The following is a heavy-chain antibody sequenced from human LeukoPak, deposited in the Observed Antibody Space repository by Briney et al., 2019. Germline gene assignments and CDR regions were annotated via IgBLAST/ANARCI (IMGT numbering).Heavy chain of an antibody. CDR3: ARDSYSNYVYYYYGMDV. CDR2: INHSGST. CDR1: GGSFSGYY. Sequence: SETLSLTCAVYGGSFSGYYWSWIRQPPGKGLEWIGEINHSGSTNHNPSLKSRVTIPVDTSKNQFSLKLSSVTAADTAVYYCARDSYSNYVYYYYGMDVWGQGTTVTVSS. J-gene: IGHJ6*02. D-gene: IGHD4-11*01. V-gene: IGHV4-34*01.